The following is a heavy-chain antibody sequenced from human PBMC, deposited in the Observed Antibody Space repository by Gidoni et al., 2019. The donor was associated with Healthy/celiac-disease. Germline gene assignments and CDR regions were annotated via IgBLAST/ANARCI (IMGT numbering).Heavy chain of an antibody. CDR1: AFTFSSYW. CDR3: ARASVFGVVTDY. CDR2: INCDGSST. Sequence: VQLVESGGGLVQPGGSLRLFCAAPAFTFSSYWMHWVRQAPGKGLVWVSRINCDGSSTSYADSVKGRFTISRDNAKNTLYLQMNSLRAEDTAVYYCARASVFGVVTDYWGQGTLVTVSS. V-gene: IGHV3-74*01. D-gene: IGHD3-3*01. J-gene: IGHJ4*02.